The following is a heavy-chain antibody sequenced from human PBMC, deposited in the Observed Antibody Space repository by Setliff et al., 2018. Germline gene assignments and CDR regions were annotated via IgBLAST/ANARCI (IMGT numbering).Heavy chain of an antibody. V-gene: IGHV4-39*07. CDR2: INHSGST. J-gene: IGHJ3*02. Sequence: SETLSLTCTVSGGSISSGTYSWTWIRQPPGKGLEWIGEINHSGSTNYNPSLKSRVTISVDTSKNQFSLKLSSVTAADTAVYYCARDRREAFDIWGQGTMVTVSS. CDR3: ARDRREAFDI. CDR1: GGSISSGTYS.